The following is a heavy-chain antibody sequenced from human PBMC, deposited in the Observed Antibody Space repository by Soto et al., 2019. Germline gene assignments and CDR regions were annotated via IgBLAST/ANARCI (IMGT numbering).Heavy chain of an antibody. Sequence: QVQLQQWGAGLLKPSETLSLTCAVYGGSFSGYYWSWIRQPPGKGLEWIGEINHSGSTNYNPSLKSRVTISVDTSKNQFSLKLSSVTAADTAVYYCERGGPHLKDIVVVVAATNWFDPWGQGTLVTVSS. V-gene: IGHV4-34*01. CDR2: INHSGST. CDR1: GGSFSGYY. CDR3: ERGGPHLKDIVVVVAATNWFDP. D-gene: IGHD2-15*01. J-gene: IGHJ5*02.